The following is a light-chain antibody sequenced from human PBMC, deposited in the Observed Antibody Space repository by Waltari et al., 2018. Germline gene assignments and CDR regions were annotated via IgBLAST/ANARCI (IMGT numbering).Light chain of an antibody. Sequence: DIQMTQSPSSVSASVGDRVNITCRASQGRSSWLAWYQQKPGKAPKLLIYDASSLQSGVPSRFSGSRSGTDFTLTINSLQPEDFATYYCEQANDFPLTFGGGTRVEIK. CDR3: EQANDFPLT. J-gene: IGKJ4*01. CDR1: QGRSSW. V-gene: IGKV1-12*01. CDR2: DAS.